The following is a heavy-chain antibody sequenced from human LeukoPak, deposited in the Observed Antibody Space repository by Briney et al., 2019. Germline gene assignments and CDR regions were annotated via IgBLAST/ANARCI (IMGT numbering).Heavy chain of an antibody. D-gene: IGHD6-13*01. CDR3: AKYSSSWPEYNWLDP. CDR1: GFTFSSYA. J-gene: IGHJ5*02. V-gene: IGHV3-23*01. Sequence: GGSLRLSCAASGFTFSSYALSWVRQAPGKGLEWVSGIGSGGSSTYYADYVKGRFTISRDNSKNTLYLQMNSLRAEDTAIYYCAKYSSSWPEYNWLDPWGQGTLVTVSS. CDR2: IGSGGSST.